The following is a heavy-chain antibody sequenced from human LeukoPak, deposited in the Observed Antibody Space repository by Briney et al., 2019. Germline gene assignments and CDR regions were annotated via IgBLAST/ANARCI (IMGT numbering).Heavy chain of an antibody. CDR1: GFTFSSYA. Sequence: PGGSLRLTCAASGFTFSSYAMSWVRQAPGKGLEWVSAISGSGGSTYYADSVKGRFTISRDNSKNTLYLQMNSLRAEDTAVYYCAKGVGQSSSWYFNYYYYMDVWGKGTTVTVSS. V-gene: IGHV3-23*01. J-gene: IGHJ6*03. CDR2: ISGSGGST. D-gene: IGHD6-13*01. CDR3: AKGVGQSSSWYFNYYYYMDV.